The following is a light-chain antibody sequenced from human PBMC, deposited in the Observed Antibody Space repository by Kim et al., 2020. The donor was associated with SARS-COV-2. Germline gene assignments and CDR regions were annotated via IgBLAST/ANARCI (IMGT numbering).Light chain of an antibody. Sequence: QSALTQPASVSGSPGQSITISCTGTSSDVGHYDYVYWYQQHPGKAPKLLIYNVSKRPSGFSNRFSGSKSGNTASLTISGLQAEDEADYYCNSYATTNTWVFGGGTKLTVL. J-gene: IGLJ3*02. CDR1: SSDVGHYDY. CDR3: NSYATTNTWV. CDR2: NVS. V-gene: IGLV2-14*01.